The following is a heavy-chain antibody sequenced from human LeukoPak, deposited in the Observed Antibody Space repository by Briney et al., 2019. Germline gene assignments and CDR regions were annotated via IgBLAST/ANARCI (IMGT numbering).Heavy chain of an antibody. CDR2: INWNGGST. Sequence: PGGSLRLSCAASGFTFDDYGMNWVRQAPGKGLEWVSGINWNGGSTGYADSVKGRFTISRDNAKNSLYLQMNSLRAEDTAVYYCARDRGRWLQYYDYWGQGTLVTVSS. CDR1: GFTFDDYG. D-gene: IGHD5-24*01. V-gene: IGHV3-20*04. J-gene: IGHJ4*02. CDR3: ARDRGRWLQYYDY.